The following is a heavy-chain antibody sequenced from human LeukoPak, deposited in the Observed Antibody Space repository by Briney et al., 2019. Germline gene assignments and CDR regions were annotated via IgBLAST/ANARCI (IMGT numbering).Heavy chain of an antibody. CDR2: MYSGGST. V-gene: IGHV3-66*01. CDR1: GLTGSSNF. J-gene: IGHJ6*02. Sequence: PGGSLRLSCAASGLTGSSNFMTWVRQAPGKGLEWVSAMYSGGSTFYADSVRGRFNISRDNSKKTMFLQMSSLRVEDAAVYYCASSGTASRGAMDVWGRGTTVTVSS. D-gene: IGHD1-1*01. CDR3: ASSGTASRGAMDV.